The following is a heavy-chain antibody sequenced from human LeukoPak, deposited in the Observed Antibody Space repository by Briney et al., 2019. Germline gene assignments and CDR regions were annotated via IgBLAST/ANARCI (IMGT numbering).Heavy chain of an antibody. CDR1: GFTFSNAW. D-gene: IGHD1-1*01. Sequence: GGSLRLSCAASGFTFSNAWMNWVRQAPGKGLEWVGRIKSKSVGGTIDYAAPVKGRFTISRDDSKNKVYLQMNSLKTEDTAVYYCARKSEGIQLWYFALWGRGTLVTVSS. V-gene: IGHV3-15*01. CDR3: ARKSEGIQLWYFAL. J-gene: IGHJ2*01. CDR2: IKSKSVGGTI.